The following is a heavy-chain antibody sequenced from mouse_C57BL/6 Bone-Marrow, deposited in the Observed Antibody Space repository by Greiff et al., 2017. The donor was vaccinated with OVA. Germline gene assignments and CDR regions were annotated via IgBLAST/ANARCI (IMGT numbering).Heavy chain of an antibody. CDR3: ASYYGPAWFAY. CDR2: IWSGGST. V-gene: IGHV2-2*01. J-gene: IGHJ3*01. CDR1: GFSLTSYG. Sequence: VKVVESGPGLVQPSQSLSITCTVSGFSLTSYGVHWVRQSPGKGLEWLGVIWSGGSTDYNAAFISRLSISKDNSKSQVFFKMNSLQADDTAIYYCASYYGPAWFAYWGQGTLVTVSA. D-gene: IGHD2-1*01.